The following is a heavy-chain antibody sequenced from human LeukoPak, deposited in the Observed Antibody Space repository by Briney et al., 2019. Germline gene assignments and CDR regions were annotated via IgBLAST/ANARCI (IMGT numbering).Heavy chain of an antibody. CDR3: ARGIDAYKVAC. CDR1: DGSINGYY. CDR2: IHPSGSA. Sequence: SETLSLTCSVSDGSINGYYWNWIRQPPGGGLEWIGCIHPSGSAHYNPSLKNRVTISLDTSSNRFFLNINSVAAADTALYYCARGIDAYKVACWGQGTLVTVSS. J-gene: IGHJ4*02. V-gene: IGHV4-4*07. D-gene: IGHD5-24*01.